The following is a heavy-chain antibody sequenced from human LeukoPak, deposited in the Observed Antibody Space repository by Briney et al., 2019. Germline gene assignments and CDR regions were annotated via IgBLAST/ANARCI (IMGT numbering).Heavy chain of an antibody. J-gene: IGHJ4*02. D-gene: IGHD3-22*01. Sequence: GSLRLSCAASGFTFSSYWMNWARQPPGKGLEWIGEINHSGSTNYNPSLKSRVTISVDTSKNQFSLKLSSVTAADTAVYYCARKDSSGYYRKERNFDYWGQGTLVTVSS. V-gene: IGHV4-34*01. CDR2: INHSGST. CDR1: GFTFSSYW. CDR3: ARKDSSGYYRKERNFDY.